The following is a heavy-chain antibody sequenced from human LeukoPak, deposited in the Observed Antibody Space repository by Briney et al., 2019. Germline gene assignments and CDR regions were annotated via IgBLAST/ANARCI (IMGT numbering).Heavy chain of an antibody. CDR3: ARLDSSATKDWYFDL. V-gene: IGHV1-46*01. J-gene: IGHJ2*01. CDR2: INPSGGNT. CDR1: GYTFTSYY. Sequence: ASVKVSCKASGYTFTSYYMHWVRQAPGQGLEWMGIINPSGGNTSYAQKFQGRVTMTRDTSTSTVYMEVSSLRSEDTAVYYCARLDSSATKDWYFDLWGRGTLVTVSS. D-gene: IGHD3-22*01.